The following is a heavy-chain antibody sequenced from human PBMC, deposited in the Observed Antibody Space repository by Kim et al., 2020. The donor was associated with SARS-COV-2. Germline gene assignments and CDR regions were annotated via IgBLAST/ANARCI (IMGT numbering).Heavy chain of an antibody. CDR2: IYYSGST. J-gene: IGHJ4*02. Sequence: SETLSLTCTVSGGSVSSGSYYWSWIRQPPGKGLEWIGYIYYSGSTNYNPSLKSRVTISVDTSKNQFSLKLSSVTAADTAVYYCARGVRYFDWLPGDYWGQGTLVTVSS. CDR3: ARGVRYFDWLPGDY. CDR1: GGSVSSGSYY. D-gene: IGHD3-9*01. V-gene: IGHV4-61*01.